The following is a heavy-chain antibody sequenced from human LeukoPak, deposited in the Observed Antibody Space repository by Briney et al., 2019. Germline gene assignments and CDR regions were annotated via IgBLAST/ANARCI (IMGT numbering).Heavy chain of an antibody. CDR2: IYYSGIT. D-gene: IGHD3-22*01. CDR3: ARVLLSSGYST. V-gene: IGHV4-59*01. CDR1: GASISRYY. Sequence: SETLSLTCSVSGASISRYYYNWIRQSPGKGLEWIGYIYYSGITNYNPSLKSRVTMSLDTSKNQFSLKLSSVTAADTAVYYCARVLLSSGYSTWGQGTLVTVSS. J-gene: IGHJ5*02.